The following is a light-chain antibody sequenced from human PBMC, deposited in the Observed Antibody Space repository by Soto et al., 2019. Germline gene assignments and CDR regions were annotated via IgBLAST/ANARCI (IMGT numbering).Light chain of an antibody. CDR1: SSNIGSNY. V-gene: IGLV1-47*01. CDR2: RNN. J-gene: IGLJ1*01. Sequence: QSVLTQPPSASGTPGQRVTISCSGSSSNIGSNYVYWYQQLPGTAPKLLIYRNNQRPSGVPDRFSGSKSGTSASLAISGLRSEDEADYYCAAWDDSLSGYVFGPVTKVTVL. CDR3: AAWDDSLSGYV.